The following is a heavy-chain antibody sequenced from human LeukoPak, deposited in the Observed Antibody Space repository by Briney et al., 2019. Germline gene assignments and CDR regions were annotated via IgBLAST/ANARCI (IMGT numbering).Heavy chain of an antibody. V-gene: IGHV4-39*07. J-gene: IGHJ5*02. Sequence: SETLSLTCTVSGGSISSSSYYWGWIRQPPGKGLEWIGSIYYSGSTNYNPSLKSRVTISVDTSKNQFSLKLSSVTAADTAVYYCAREYQLLYGGSWFDPWGQGTLVTVSS. D-gene: IGHD2-2*02. CDR2: IYYSGST. CDR3: AREYQLLYGGSWFDP. CDR1: GGSISSSSYY.